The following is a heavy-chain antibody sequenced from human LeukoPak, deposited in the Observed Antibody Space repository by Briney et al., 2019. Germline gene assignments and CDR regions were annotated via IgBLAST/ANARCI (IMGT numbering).Heavy chain of an antibody. CDR1: SGSISSSSYY. Sequence: SETLSLTCTVSSGSISSSSYYWGWLRQPPGKGLEWIGSIYYSGSTYYNPSLKSRVTISVDTSKNQFSLKLSSVTAADTAVYYCARVFFLRSGRETYYYYMDVWGKGTTVTVSS. V-gene: IGHV4-39*07. CDR3: ARVFFLRSGRETYYYYMDV. D-gene: IGHD3-10*01. J-gene: IGHJ6*03. CDR2: IYYSGST.